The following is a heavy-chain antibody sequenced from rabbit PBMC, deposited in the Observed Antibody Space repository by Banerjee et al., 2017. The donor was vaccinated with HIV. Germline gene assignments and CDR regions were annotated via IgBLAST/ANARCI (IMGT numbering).Heavy chain of an antibody. V-gene: IGHV1S45*01. J-gene: IGHJ4*01. CDR3: ARDLAGVIGWNFSL. CDR1: GFDFSSYG. Sequence: QEQLVESGGGLVQPGGSLKLSCKASGFDFSSYGVNWVRQAPGKGLEWIGCIYVGSGVRYYASWAKGRITISKTSSTTVTLQMTSLTAADTATYFCARDLAGVIGWNFSLWGPGTLVTVS. D-gene: IGHD4-1*01. CDR2: IYVGSGVR.